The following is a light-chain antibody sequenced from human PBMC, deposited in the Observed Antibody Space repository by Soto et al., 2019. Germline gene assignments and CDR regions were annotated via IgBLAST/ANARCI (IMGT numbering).Light chain of an antibody. V-gene: IGLV2-14*01. J-gene: IGLJ1*01. CDR2: EVS. Sequence: QSVLTQPASVSGSPGQSITISCTGTSSDVGSYNYVSWYQQHPGKAPKLMIYEVSDRPSGISSRFSGSKSGNTASLTISGLQTEEEADYYCSSYTSSSNYVFGTGTKVTVL. CDR1: SSDVGSYNY. CDR3: SSYTSSSNYV.